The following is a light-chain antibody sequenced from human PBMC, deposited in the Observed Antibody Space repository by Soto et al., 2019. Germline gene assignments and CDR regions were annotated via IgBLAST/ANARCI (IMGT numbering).Light chain of an antibody. Sequence: DIQMTQSPSTLSASVGDRVTITCRASQNINRWLAWYQQKPGKAPNLLIYDVSTLESGVPSRFSGSGSGTQFDLTISSLQPDDFATYYCQHYNGYSRTFGQGTRVEVK. CDR2: DVS. J-gene: IGKJ1*01. CDR3: QHYNGYSRT. V-gene: IGKV1-5*01. CDR1: QNINRW.